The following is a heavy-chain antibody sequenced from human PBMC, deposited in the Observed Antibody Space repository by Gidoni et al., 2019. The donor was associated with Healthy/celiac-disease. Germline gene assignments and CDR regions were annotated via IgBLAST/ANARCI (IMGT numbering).Heavy chain of an antibody. D-gene: IGHD3-16*02. CDR2: ISSSSSTI. Sequence: EVQLVESGGGLVQPGGSLRLSCAASGFTFSSYSMNWVRQAPGKGLEWVSYISSSSSTIYYADSVKGRFTISRDNAKNSLYLQMNSLRAEDTAVYYCARDHNYDYVWGSYRYYYFDYWGQGTLVTVSS. J-gene: IGHJ4*02. CDR3: ARDHNYDYVWGSYRYYYFDY. CDR1: GFTFSSYS. V-gene: IGHV3-48*01.